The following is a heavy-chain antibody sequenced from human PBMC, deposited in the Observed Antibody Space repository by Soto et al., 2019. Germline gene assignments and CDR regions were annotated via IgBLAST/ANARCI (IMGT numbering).Heavy chain of an antibody. CDR3: ARSIVVVTSLDY. D-gene: IGHD2-21*02. V-gene: IGHV1-3*05. CDR2: INAGNGNT. Sequence: QVQLVQSGAEEKKPGASVKVSCKASGYTFTSYAMHWVRQAPGQRLEWMGWINAGNGNTKYSQKLQGRVTITRDTYASTAYMELSSLRDEDTAVYYCARSIVVVTSLDYWCQGTLVTVSS. J-gene: IGHJ4*02. CDR1: GYTFTSYA.